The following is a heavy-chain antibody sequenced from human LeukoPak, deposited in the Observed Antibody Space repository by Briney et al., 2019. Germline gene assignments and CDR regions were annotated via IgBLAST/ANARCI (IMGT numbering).Heavy chain of an antibody. CDR3: AASFLRFSPDFDY. CDR2: FNPEDGET. Sequence: ASVKVSCTVSGFTLSELSIHWVRQTPGKGLEWVGSFNPEDGETYSAQTFQGRLILTADTSTDTAYMELRTLRSEDTAAFYCAASFLRFSPDFDYWGQGTLVTVSS. D-gene: IGHD2/OR15-2a*01. V-gene: IGHV1-24*01. J-gene: IGHJ4*02. CDR1: GFTLSELS.